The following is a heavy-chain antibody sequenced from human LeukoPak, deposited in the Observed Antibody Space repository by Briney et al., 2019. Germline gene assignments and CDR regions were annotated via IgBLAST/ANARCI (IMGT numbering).Heavy chain of an antibody. CDR2: INPNSGDT. J-gene: IGHJ5*01. V-gene: IGHV1-2*04. Sequence: ASVKVSCKASGYIFTGYYLHWVRQAPGQGLEWMGWINPNSGDTNYAQQFQGWVTMTRDTSISTAYMELSRLTSDDTAVYYCARVLRNNWFDSWGQGTLVTVSS. CDR3: ARVLRNNWFDS. CDR1: GYIFTGYY. D-gene: IGHD2-15*01.